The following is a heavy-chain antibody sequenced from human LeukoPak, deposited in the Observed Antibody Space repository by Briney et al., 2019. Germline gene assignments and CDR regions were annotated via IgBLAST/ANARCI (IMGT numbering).Heavy chain of an antibody. Sequence: SETLSLTCTVSGGSISSSSYYWGWIRQPPGEGLEWIGSIYYSGSTYYNPSLKRRVTISVDTSKNQFSLKLSSVTAADTAVYYCARDISGGSHAFDIWGQGTMVIVSS. V-gene: IGHV4-39*01. J-gene: IGHJ3*02. CDR1: GGSISSSSYY. CDR3: ARDISGGSHAFDI. D-gene: IGHD3-3*02. CDR2: IYYSGST.